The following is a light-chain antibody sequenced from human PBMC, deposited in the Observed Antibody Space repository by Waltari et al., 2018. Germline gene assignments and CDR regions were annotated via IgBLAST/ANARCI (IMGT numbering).Light chain of an antibody. CDR3: QQHVSLPGT. CDR1: QSVSRY. Sequence: EIGWTQSPGTLSLSPGERPTLPCRASQSVSRYLAWYQQKPGHAPRLLIYGASTRATGIPDRFSGSGSGTDFRLTISRLEPEDFAVYFCQQHVSLPGTFGQGTKVEIK. CDR2: GAS. J-gene: IGKJ1*01. V-gene: IGKV3-20*01.